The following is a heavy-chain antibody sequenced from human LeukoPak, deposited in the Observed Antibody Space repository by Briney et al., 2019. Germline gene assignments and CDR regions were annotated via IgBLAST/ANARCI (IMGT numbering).Heavy chain of an antibody. Sequence: GGSLRLSCAASGFTFSSYGMHWVRQAPGKGLEWVAFIRYDGRNKYYADSVKGRFTITRDNSKTTLYLQMNRLTAEATAVYYCAKGGSMIPFDYWGQGTLVTVSS. V-gene: IGHV3-30*02. CDR2: IRYDGRNK. J-gene: IGHJ4*02. CDR1: GFTFSSYG. CDR3: AKGGSMIPFDY. D-gene: IGHD5/OR15-5a*01.